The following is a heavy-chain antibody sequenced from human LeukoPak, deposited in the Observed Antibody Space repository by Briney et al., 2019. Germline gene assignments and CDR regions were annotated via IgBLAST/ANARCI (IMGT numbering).Heavy chain of an antibody. D-gene: IGHD5-18*01. CDR3: AKGLKTAVGPYMGYHYYMDV. CDR1: GFTFSSYW. Sequence: GGSLRLSCAASGFTFSSYWMHWVRQAPGKGLVWVSGINIDGSRTNYADSVRGRFTISRDNAKNTLYLQMISLRAEDTALYYCAKGLKTAVGPYMGYHYYMDVWGKGTTVTVSS. J-gene: IGHJ6*03. CDR2: INIDGSRT. V-gene: IGHV3-74*01.